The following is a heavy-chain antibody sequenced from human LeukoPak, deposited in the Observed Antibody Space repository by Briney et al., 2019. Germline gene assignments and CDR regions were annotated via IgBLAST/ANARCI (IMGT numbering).Heavy chain of an antibody. Sequence: SETLSLTCSVSGGYLSGYYWNWIRQPPGKGLEWIGYIFYSGNTDYNPSLQSRVTISMDTSKNQFSLKLSSVTAADTAVYYCARITNGFYINFDYWGQGTLVTVSS. CDR3: ARITNGFYINFDY. CDR1: GGYLSGYY. CDR2: IFYSGNT. J-gene: IGHJ4*02. V-gene: IGHV4-59*12. D-gene: IGHD2-8*01.